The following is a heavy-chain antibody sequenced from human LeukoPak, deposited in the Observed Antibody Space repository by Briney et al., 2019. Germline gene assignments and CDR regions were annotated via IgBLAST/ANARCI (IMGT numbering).Heavy chain of an antibody. J-gene: IGHJ5*02. CDR1: GYTFTSYA. D-gene: IGHD3-10*01. Sequence: GASVKVSCKASGYTFTSYAMNWVRQAPGQGLEWMGWINTNTGNPTYAQGFTGRFVFSLDTSVSTAYLQISSLKAEDTAVYYCARDGITMVRGVRGFDPWGQGTLVTVSS. CDR2: INTNTGNP. CDR3: ARDGITMVRGVRGFDP. V-gene: IGHV7-4-1*02.